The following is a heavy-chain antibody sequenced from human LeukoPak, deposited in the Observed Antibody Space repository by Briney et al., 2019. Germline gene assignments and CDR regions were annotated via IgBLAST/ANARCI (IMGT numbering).Heavy chain of an antibody. CDR2: TWYDGSNK. CDR1: GFTFSTYG. Sequence: PGGSLRLSCAASGFTFSTYGMHWVRQAQGKGLEWVALTWYDGSNKNYADSVKGRFTFSRDTSKNTLYLQMNSLRAEDTAVYYCAKKRGTPVTTIDIWGQGTMVTVSS. V-gene: IGHV3-33*06. D-gene: IGHD4-17*01. CDR3: AKKRGTPVTTIDI. J-gene: IGHJ3*02.